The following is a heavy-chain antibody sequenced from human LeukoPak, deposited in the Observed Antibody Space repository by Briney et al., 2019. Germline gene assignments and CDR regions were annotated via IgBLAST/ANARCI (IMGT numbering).Heavy chain of an antibody. J-gene: IGHJ4*02. D-gene: IGHD1-1*01. CDR2: IYYSGST. CDR1: GGSISSSSYY. V-gene: IGHV4-39*01. CDR3: SRLRLERRRNYFDY. Sequence: TSETLSLTCTVSGGSISSSSYYWGWIRQPPGKGLEWIGSIYYSGSTYYNPSLKSRVTISVDTSKNQFSLKLSSVTAADTAVYYCSRLRLERRRNYFDYWGQGTLVTVSS.